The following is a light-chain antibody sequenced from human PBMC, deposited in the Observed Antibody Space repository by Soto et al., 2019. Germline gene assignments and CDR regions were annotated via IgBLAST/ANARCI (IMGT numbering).Light chain of an antibody. CDR2: GES. V-gene: IGKV3-20*01. Sequence: EIVLTQSPGTLSLSPGERATLSCRASQSVSSSYLAWYQQKPGQAPRLLIYGESSRATGIPDRFSGSGSGTNLTLTISRLEPEDFAMYDWQKYGSSPRTFGQGTKVEIK. CDR3: QKYGSSPRT. J-gene: IGKJ1*01. CDR1: QSVSSSY.